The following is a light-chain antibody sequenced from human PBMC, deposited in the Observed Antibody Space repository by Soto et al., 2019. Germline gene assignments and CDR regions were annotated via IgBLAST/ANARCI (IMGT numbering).Light chain of an antibody. CDR3: AVWDDSLNGVV. Sequence: QSVLTQPTSASVTPGQRVTISCSGSSSNIGSNTVNWYQQLPGTAPKLLIYSDNQRPSGVPDRFSGSKAGSSASLAISGLQSEDEADYYCAVWDDSLNGVVFGGGTKLTVL. V-gene: IGLV1-44*01. J-gene: IGLJ2*01. CDR2: SDN. CDR1: SSNIGSNT.